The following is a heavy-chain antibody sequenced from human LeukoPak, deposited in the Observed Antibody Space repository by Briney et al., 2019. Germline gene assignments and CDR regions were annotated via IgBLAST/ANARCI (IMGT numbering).Heavy chain of an antibody. CDR3: ARAFVGDHYGMDV. V-gene: IGHV4-34*01. CDR2: INHSGST. J-gene: IGHJ6*02. CDR1: GGSFSGYY. D-gene: IGHD2-15*01. Sequence: SETLSLTCAVYGGSFSGYYWSWIRQPPGKGLEWIGEINHSGSTNYNPSLKSRVTISVDTSKNQFSLKLSSVTAADTAVYYCARAFVGDHYGMDVWGQGTTVTVSS.